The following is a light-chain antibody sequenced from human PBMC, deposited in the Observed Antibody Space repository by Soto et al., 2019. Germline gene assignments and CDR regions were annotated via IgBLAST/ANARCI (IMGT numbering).Light chain of an antibody. V-gene: IGLV1-40*01. CDR1: SSNIGAGYD. CDR3: QSYDSSLSGSGV. J-gene: IGLJ2*01. CDR2: GNS. Sequence: QLVLTQPPSVSGAPGXRVTISCTGSSSNIGAGYDVHWYQQLPGTAPKLLIYGNSNRPSGVPDRFSGSKSGTSASLAITGLQAEDEADYYCQSYDSSLSGSGVFGGGTKLTVL.